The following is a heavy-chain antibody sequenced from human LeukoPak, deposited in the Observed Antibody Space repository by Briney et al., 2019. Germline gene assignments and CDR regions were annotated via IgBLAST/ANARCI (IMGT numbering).Heavy chain of an antibody. CDR1: GGTFSSYA. V-gene: IGHV1-69*13. CDR3: ARDGVGCSSTSCPFDY. J-gene: IGHJ4*02. CDR2: IIPIFGTA. D-gene: IGHD2-2*01. Sequence: SVKVSCKASGGTFSSYAISWVRQAPGQGLEWMGGIIPIFGTANYAQKFQGRVTITADESTSTAYMELSSLRSEGTAVYYCARDGVGCSSTSCPFDYWGQGTLVTVSS.